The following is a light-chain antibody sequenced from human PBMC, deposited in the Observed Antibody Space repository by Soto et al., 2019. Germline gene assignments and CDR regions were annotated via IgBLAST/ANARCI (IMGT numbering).Light chain of an antibody. Sequence: IRMAQSPSSFSASTGDRVSITCLATQDIGTYLAWYQQIPGKAPKLLIYDASTLQTGVPSRFSGSGSGTDFTLTISYLQSEDFGTYYCQQFYNYPRTFGQGTKVDIK. CDR3: QQFYNYPRT. V-gene: IGKV1-8*01. J-gene: IGKJ1*01. CDR2: DAS. CDR1: QDIGTY.